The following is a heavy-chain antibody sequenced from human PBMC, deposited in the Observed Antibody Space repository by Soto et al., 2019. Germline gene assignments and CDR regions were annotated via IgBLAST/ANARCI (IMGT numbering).Heavy chain of an antibody. D-gene: IGHD3-10*01. V-gene: IGHV4-39*01. Sequence: SETLSLTCTVSGGSISSSSYYWAWVRQPPGKGLEWFGYIYYSGTTHYNPSPKSRVTISVDTSKNQFSLKLSSVTAADTAVYYCARLDVGVRGVIRPYYYYGMDVWGQGTTVTVSS. CDR3: ARLDVGVRGVIRPYYYYGMDV. CDR1: GGSISSSSYY. J-gene: IGHJ6*02. CDR2: IYYSGTT.